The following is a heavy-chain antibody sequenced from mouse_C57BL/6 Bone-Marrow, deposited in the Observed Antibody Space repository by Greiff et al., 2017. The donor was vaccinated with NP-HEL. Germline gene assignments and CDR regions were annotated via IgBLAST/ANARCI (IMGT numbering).Heavy chain of an antibody. CDR3: ARDTTVVSFDY. CDR2: IAPNSGGS. V-gene: IGHV1-72*01. D-gene: IGHD1-1*01. CDR1: GYTFTSYW. Sequence: QVQLQQPGAELVKPGASVKLSCKASGYTFTSYWMHWVKQRPGRGLAWIGRIAPNSGGSKYNEKFKSKATLTVDKPSSTAYMQLSSLTSEDSAVYYCARDTTVVSFDYWGQGTTLTVSS. J-gene: IGHJ2*01.